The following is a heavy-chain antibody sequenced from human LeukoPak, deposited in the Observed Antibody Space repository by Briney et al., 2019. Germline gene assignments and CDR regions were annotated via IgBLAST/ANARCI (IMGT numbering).Heavy chain of an antibody. CDR3: ASWGEGALDN. V-gene: IGHV3-48*01. CDR2: ISTSTTTI. D-gene: IGHD1-26*01. CDR1: GFTFTTYW. J-gene: IGHJ4*02. Sequence: GGSLRLSCAASGFTFTTYWMTWVRQAPGKGLEWISYISTSTTTIYYANSVKGRFTISRDNAKKSLSLQMNSLRVEDTGVYYCASWGEGALDNWGQGTLVTVSS.